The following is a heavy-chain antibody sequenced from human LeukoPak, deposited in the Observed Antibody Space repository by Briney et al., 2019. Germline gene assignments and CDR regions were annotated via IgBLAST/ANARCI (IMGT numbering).Heavy chain of an antibody. D-gene: IGHD2-15*01. CDR3: AKMGRMRRSDAFDI. J-gene: IGHJ3*02. Sequence: GGSLRLSCAASAFTFSNYAMSWVRQAPGKRLEWVSLMSGSSTYYADSVRGRFTISRDNSKNTLYLQMNSLRAEDTAVYYCAKMGRMRRSDAFDIWGQGTMVTVSS. CDR2: MSGSST. CDR1: AFTFSNYA. V-gene: IGHV3-23*01.